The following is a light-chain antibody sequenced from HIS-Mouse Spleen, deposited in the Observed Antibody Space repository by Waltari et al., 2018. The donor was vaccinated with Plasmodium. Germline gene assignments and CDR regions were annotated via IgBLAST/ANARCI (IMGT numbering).Light chain of an antibody. CDR1: QGIRND. V-gene: IGKV1-6*01. CDR2: AAS. J-gene: IGKJ2*01. Sequence: AIQMTQSPSSLSASVGDRVTITCRVSQGIRNDLGWYQQKPGKAPKLLIYAASSVQSGVPSRFSGSGSGTDFTLTISSLQPEDFATYYCLQDYNYPYTFGQGTKLEIK. CDR3: LQDYNYPYT.